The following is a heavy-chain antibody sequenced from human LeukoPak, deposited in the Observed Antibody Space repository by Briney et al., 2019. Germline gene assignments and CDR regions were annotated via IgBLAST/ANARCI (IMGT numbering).Heavy chain of an antibody. CDR1: GYTFTSYY. CDR3: ARTTLFGELYNWFDP. CDR2: INPSGGST. Sequence: ASVKVSCKASGYTFTSYYMHWVRQAPGQGLEWMGIINPSGGSTSYAQKFQGRVTMTRDTSTSTVYMELSSLRSEDTAVYYCARTTLFGELYNWFDPGGQGTLVTVSS. V-gene: IGHV1-46*01. D-gene: IGHD3-10*02. J-gene: IGHJ5*02.